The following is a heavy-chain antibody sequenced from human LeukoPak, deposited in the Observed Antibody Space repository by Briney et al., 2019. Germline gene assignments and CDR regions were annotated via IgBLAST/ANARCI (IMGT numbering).Heavy chain of an antibody. V-gene: IGHV4-59*08. J-gene: IGHJ6*03. CDR1: GGSISSYY. CDR3: ARQLNPHKLPSLRVYYMDV. Sequence: SETLSLTCTVSGGSISSYYWSWIRQTPGKGLEWIGSMYYTGSTNYNPSLKSRVSISVDTSKNQFSLKVTSVTAADTAVYYCARQLNPHKLPSLRVYYMDVWGKGTTVTMSS. D-gene: IGHD2-15*01. CDR2: MYYTGST.